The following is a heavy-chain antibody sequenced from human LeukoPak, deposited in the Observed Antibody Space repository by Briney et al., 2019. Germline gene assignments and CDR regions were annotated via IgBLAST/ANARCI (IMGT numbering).Heavy chain of an antibody. V-gene: IGHV3-21*01. Sequence: GGSLRLSCAASGFTFSSYSMNWVRQAPGKGLEWVSSISSSSSYIYYADSVKGRFTISRDNARNSLYLQMNSLRAEDTAVYYCARGYDYGDYVVYWGQGTLVTVSS. CDR2: ISSSSSYI. CDR3: ARGYDYGDYVVY. CDR1: GFTFSSYS. D-gene: IGHD4-17*01. J-gene: IGHJ4*02.